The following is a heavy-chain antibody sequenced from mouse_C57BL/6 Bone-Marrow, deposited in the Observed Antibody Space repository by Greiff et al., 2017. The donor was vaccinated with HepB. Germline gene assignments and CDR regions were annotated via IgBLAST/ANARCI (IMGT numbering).Heavy chain of an antibody. CDR2: IDPSDSYT. V-gene: IGHV1-69*01. CDR3: ARRMDYDYDWYFDV. J-gene: IGHJ1*03. CDR1: GYTFTSYW. Sequence: QVQLQQPGAELVMPGASVKLSYKASGYTFTSYWMHWVKQRPGQGLEWIGEIDPSDSYTNYNQKFKGKSTLTVDKSSSTAYMQLSSLTSEDSAVYYCARRMDYDYDWYFDVWGTGTTVTVSS. D-gene: IGHD2-4*01.